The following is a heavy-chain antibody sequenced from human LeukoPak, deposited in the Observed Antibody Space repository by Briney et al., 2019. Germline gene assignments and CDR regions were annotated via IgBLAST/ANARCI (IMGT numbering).Heavy chain of an antibody. D-gene: IGHD6-13*01. V-gene: IGHV4-39*01. Sequence: PSETLSLTCTVSGGSISSSSYYWGWIRQPPGKGLEWIGSIYYSGSTDYNPSLKSRVTISVDTSKNQFSLKLSSVTAADTAVYYCARAPGIAAAGTIEDYWGQGTLVTVSS. CDR2: IYYSGST. CDR1: GGSISSSSYY. J-gene: IGHJ4*02. CDR3: ARAPGIAAAGTIEDY.